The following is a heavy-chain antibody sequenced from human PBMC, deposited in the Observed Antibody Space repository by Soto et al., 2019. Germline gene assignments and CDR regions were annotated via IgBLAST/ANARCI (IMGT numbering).Heavy chain of an antibody. CDR3: AKNDGAEDYVWGSYRGLGAFDI. CDR1: GFTFSSYA. D-gene: IGHD3-16*02. CDR2: ISGSGGST. V-gene: IGHV3-23*01. Sequence: GGSLRLSCAASGFTFSSYAMSWVRQAPGKGLEWVSAISGSGGSTYYADSVKGRFTISRDNSKNTPYLQMNSLRAEDTAVYYCAKNDGAEDYVWGSYRGLGAFDIWGQGTMVTVSS. J-gene: IGHJ3*02.